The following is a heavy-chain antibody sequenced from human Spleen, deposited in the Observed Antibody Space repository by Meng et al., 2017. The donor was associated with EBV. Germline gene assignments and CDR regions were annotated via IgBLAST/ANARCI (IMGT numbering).Heavy chain of an antibody. V-gene: IGHV4-34*12. CDR1: GESFSAYY. Sequence: QVQLQQWGAVLLKSSETLSLPCAVYGESFSAYYWRWIRQPPGRGLEWIGDVIHSGNTSYSPSLKSRVTISVDTSKSQFSLKLRSMTAADTAVYYCATGWGKANYWGQGTLVTVSS. CDR3: ATGWGKANY. D-gene: IGHD3-16*01. J-gene: IGHJ4*02. CDR2: VIHSGNT.